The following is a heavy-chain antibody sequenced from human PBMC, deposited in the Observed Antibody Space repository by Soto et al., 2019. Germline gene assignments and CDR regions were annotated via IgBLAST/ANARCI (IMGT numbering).Heavy chain of an antibody. D-gene: IGHD4-17*01. CDR3: ARNTPDYGDYLFDY. V-gene: IGHV4-59*01. Sequence: SETLSLTCTVSGGSISSYYWSWIRQPPGKGLEWIGYIYYSGSTNYNPSLKSRVTISVDTSKNQFSLKLSSVTAADTAVYYCARNTPDYGDYLFDYWGQGTLVTVSS. CDR2: IYYSGST. J-gene: IGHJ4*02. CDR1: GGSISSYY.